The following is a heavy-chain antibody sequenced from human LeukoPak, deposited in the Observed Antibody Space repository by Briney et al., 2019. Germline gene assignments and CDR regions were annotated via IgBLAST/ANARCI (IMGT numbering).Heavy chain of an antibody. CDR1: GESFSGYY. D-gene: IGHD5-18*01. V-gene: IGHV4-34*01. Sequence: SETLSLTCAVYGESFSGYYWSWIRQPPGKGLEWIGEINHSGSTNYNPSLKSRVTISVDTSKNQFSLKLSSVTAADTAVYYCARGRAIQRIWGQGTLVTVSS. J-gene: IGHJ4*02. CDR3: ARGRAIQRI. CDR2: INHSGST.